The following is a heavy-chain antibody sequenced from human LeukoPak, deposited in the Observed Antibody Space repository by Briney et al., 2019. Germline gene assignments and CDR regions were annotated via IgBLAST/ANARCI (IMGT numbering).Heavy chain of an antibody. Sequence: GGSLRLSCAASAFTFSTYGMNWVRQAPGKGLEWVSYISSSGSTIYYADSVKGRFTISRDNAKNSLYLQINSLRAEDTAVYYCARATCSGGSCYFFDYWGQGTLATVSS. CDR1: AFTFSTYG. CDR2: ISSSGSTI. V-gene: IGHV3-48*03. J-gene: IGHJ4*02. CDR3: ARATCSGGSCYFFDY. D-gene: IGHD2-15*01.